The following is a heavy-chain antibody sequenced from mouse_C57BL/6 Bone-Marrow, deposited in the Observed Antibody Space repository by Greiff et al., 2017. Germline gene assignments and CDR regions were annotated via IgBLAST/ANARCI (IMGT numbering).Heavy chain of an antibody. CDR2: ISSGSSTI. Sequence: EVQLVESGGGLVKPGGSLKLSCAASGFTFSDYGMHWVRQAPEKGLEWVAYISSGSSTIYYADTVKGRFTISRDNAKNTLFLQMTSLRSEDTAMYYCARGGYYGSSSYYFDYWGQGTTLTVSS. CDR1: GFTFSDYG. CDR3: ARGGYYGSSSYYFDY. D-gene: IGHD1-1*01. V-gene: IGHV5-17*01. J-gene: IGHJ2*01.